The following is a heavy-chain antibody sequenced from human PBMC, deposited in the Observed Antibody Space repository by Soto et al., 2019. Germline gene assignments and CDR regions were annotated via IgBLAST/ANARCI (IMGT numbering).Heavy chain of an antibody. Sequence: PSETLSLTCTVSGGSISSADCYWSWIRQPPGKGLEWIGYIYYSGTTHYNSSLKSRVTLSVDTSKNQFSLKLTSVTAADTAVYYCATAHDSKNYYYYGMDVWGPGTTVTVS. CDR1: GGSISSADCY. V-gene: IGHV4-30-4*01. CDR2: IYYSGTT. J-gene: IGHJ6*02. CDR3: ATAHDSKNYYYYGMDV. D-gene: IGHD2-15*01.